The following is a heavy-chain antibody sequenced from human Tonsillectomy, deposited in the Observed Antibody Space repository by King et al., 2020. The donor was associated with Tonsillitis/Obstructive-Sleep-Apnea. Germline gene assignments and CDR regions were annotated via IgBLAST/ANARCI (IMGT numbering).Heavy chain of an antibody. CDR2: IAYDGSNK. V-gene: IGHV3-30*01. D-gene: IGHD3-10*01. Sequence: QLVQSGGGVVQPGRSLRLSCAASGFTFSSYAMHWVRQAPGKGLEWVAVIAYDGSNKYYADSVKGRFPISMDNSKNPLYLQMNSLRVEVTAVYYCARDASYGSGSYYQNHFDYWGQGTLVTVSS. J-gene: IGHJ4*02. CDR3: ARDASYGSGSYYQNHFDY. CDR1: GFTFSSYA.